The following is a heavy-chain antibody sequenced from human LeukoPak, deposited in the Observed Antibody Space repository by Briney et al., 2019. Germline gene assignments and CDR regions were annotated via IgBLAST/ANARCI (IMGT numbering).Heavy chain of an antibody. D-gene: IGHD1-26*01. CDR3: ARGSRRLADFHY. J-gene: IGHJ4*02. CDR2: IYYSGST. V-gene: IGHV4-39*01. CDR1: GDSISSSDYY. Sequence: KPSETLSLTCTVSGDSISSSDYYWGWIRQPPGKGLGWIGTIYYSGSTYYNPSLQSRVTISVDTSKNQFSLELSSVTAADTAVYYCARGSRRLADFHYWGQGTLVTVSS.